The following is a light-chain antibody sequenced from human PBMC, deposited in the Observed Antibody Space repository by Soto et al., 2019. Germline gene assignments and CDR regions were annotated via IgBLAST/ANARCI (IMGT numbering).Light chain of an antibody. CDR1: SSNIGSNT. V-gene: IGLV1-44*01. Sequence: QSVLTQPPSASGTPGQRVTISCSGSSSNIGSNTVNWYQQLPGTAPKLLIYSNNQRPSGVPDRFSGSKSGTSASLAISGLQSEDEADYYWAAWDDSLNARVFGGGT. CDR3: AAWDDSLNARV. CDR2: SNN. J-gene: IGLJ3*02.